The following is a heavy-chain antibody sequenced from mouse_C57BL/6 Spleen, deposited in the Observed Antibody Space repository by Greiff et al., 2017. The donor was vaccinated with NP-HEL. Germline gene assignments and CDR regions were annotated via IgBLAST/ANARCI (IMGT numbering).Heavy chain of an antibody. CDR1: GYTFTSYD. J-gene: IGHJ2*01. CDR3: ASSGTTVVAPYFAG. CDR2: IYPRDGST. D-gene: IGHD1-1*01. Sequence: VQLQQSGPELVKPGASVKLSCKASGYTFTSYDINWVKQRPGQGLEWIGWIYPRDGSTKYNEKFKGKATLTVDTSSSTAYMELHSLTSEDSAVYFCASSGTTVVAPYFAGWGQGTTLTVSS. V-gene: IGHV1-85*01.